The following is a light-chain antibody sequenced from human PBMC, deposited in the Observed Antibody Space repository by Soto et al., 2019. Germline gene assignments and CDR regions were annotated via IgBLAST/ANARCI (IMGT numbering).Light chain of an antibody. CDR1: SSDVGGYNY. J-gene: IGLJ1*01. Sequence: QSVLTQPPSASGSPGQSVAISCTGTSSDVGGYNYVSWYQQHPGKAPKLMIYGVNKRPSGVPDRFSGSKSGNTASLTVSGLQAEDEADYYCSSYAGSSNVFGTGTTLTVL. CDR3: SSYAGSSNV. CDR2: GVN. V-gene: IGLV2-8*01.